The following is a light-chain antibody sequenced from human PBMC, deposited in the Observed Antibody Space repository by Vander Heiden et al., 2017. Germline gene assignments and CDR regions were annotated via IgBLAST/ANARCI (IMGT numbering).Light chain of an antibody. CDR1: QSVGSN. CDR2: GIS. CDR3: QQDSSWPIT. Sequence: EMVMTQSPATLTVSPGERATLSCRASQSVGSNYLAWYQQKPGQAPRLLIYGISTRATGIPARFSGSGSGTDFTLTISGLHSEDFAVYYCQQDSSWPITFGQGTRLEIK. J-gene: IGKJ5*01. V-gene: IGKV3-15*01.